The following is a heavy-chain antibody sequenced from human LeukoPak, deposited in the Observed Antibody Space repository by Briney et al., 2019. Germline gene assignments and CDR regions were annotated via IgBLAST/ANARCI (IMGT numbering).Heavy chain of an antibody. CDR3: AREIAAAGPNPLYFDY. Sequence: XVKVSCKASGGTFSSYAISWVRQAPGQGLEWMGRIIPIFGTANYAQKFLGRVTITTDESTSTAYMELSSLRSEDTAVYYCAREIAAAGPNPLYFDYWGQGTLVTVSS. V-gene: IGHV1-69*05. D-gene: IGHD6-13*01. CDR1: GGTFSSYA. J-gene: IGHJ4*02. CDR2: IIPIFGTA.